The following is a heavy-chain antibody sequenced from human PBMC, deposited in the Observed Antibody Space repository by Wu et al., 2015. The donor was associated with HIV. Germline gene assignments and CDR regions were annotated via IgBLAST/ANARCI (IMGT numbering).Heavy chain of an antibody. Sequence: QVQLVQSGAEVKKPGASVKVSCKASGYTFTSYYMHWVRQAPGQGLEWMGIINPSGGSTSYAQKFQGRVTMTRDTSTSTVYMELSSLRSEDTAVYYCARQYYDFWSTVDAFDIWGQGTMVTVSS. CDR3: ARQYYDFWSTVDAFDI. CDR1: GYTFTSYY. V-gene: IGHV1-46*03. J-gene: IGHJ3*02. D-gene: IGHD3-3*01. CDR2: INPSGGST.